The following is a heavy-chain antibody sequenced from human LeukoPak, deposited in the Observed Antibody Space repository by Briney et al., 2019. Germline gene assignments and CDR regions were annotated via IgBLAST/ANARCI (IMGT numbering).Heavy chain of an antibody. V-gene: IGHV3-48*03. D-gene: IGHD3-3*01. CDR2: ISSSGSTI. CDR1: GYTFSSYE. J-gene: IGHJ4*02. CDR3: ARDGVFWSGYYTDEEL. Sequence: PGGSLRLSCAASGYTFSSYEMNWVRQAPGKGLESVSYISSSGSTIYYADSVKGRFTISRDNAKNSLYLQMNSLRAEDTAVYYCARDGVFWSGYYTDEELWGQGTLVTVSS.